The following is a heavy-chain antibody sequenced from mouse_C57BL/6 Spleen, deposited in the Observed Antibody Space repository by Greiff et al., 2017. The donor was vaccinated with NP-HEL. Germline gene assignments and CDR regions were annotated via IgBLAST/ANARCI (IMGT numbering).Heavy chain of an antibody. V-gene: IGHV1-50*01. CDR2: IDPSDSYT. J-gene: IGHJ3*01. CDR1: GYTFTSYW. Sequence: QVQLQQPGAELVKPGASVKLSCKASGYTFTSYWMQWVKQRPGQGLEWIGEIDPSDSYTNYNQKFKGKATLTVDTSSSTAYMQLSSLTSEDSAVYYCASFYYYGSSYGFAYWGQGTLVTVSA. D-gene: IGHD1-1*01. CDR3: ASFYYYGSSYGFAY.